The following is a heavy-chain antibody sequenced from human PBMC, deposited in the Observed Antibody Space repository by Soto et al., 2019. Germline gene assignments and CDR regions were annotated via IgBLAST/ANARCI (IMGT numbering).Heavy chain of an antibody. J-gene: IGHJ4*02. V-gene: IGHV3-53*01. CDR1: GFTVSSSY. CDR3: ARSRYKGTYSRRLLDY. D-gene: IGHD1-26*01. Sequence: PGGSLRLSCAASGFTVSSSYLTWVRQAPGKGLEWVAILYTGTDTVYADSVKGRFTISRDSSKNTLYLQMHSLRAEDTAMYFCARSRYKGTYSRRLLDYWGQGSLVTVSS. CDR2: LYTGTDT.